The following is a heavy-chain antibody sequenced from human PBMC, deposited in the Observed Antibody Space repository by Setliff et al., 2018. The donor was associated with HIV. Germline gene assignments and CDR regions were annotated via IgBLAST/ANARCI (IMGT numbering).Heavy chain of an antibody. CDR3: ARRIGFDV. Sequence: ASVKVSCKASGYTFTNYGFSWVRQAPRQGLEWMGWISGFNGATNSAQKFRDRVTLTTDTSTTTAYMELSNLGSEDTAVYYCARRIGFDVWGQGTMVTVS. D-gene: IGHD2-15*01. CDR1: GYTFTNYG. CDR2: ISGFNGAT. V-gene: IGHV1-18*01. J-gene: IGHJ3*01.